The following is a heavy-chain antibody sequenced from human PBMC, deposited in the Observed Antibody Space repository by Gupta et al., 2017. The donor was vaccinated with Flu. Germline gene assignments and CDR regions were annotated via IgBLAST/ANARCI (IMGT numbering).Heavy chain of an antibody. V-gene: IGHV3-49*04. D-gene: IGHD2-2*01. CDR3: SRAGIYCGSTSCYVGWFDP. Sequence: AMNWVRKAPGKGLGWVGFVRSKAYGGTEDYAASVNGRFTISRDDSKSIAYLQMNSLKTEDTAVYYCSRAGIYCGSTSCYVGWFDPWGQGTLATVSS. CDR1: A. CDR2: VRSKAYGGTE. J-gene: IGHJ5*02.